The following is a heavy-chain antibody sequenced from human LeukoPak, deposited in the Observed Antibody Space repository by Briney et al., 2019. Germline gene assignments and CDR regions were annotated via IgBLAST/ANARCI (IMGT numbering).Heavy chain of an antibody. V-gene: IGHV3-9*03. D-gene: IGHD1-1*01. Sequence: GGSLRLSCAASGFTFSSYSMNWVRQAPGKGLEWVSGISWNSGSIGYADSVKGRFTISRDNAKNSLYLQMNSLRAEDMALYYCAKDMGLLEGFDYWGQGTLVTVSS. J-gene: IGHJ4*02. CDR1: GFTFSSYS. CDR2: ISWNSGSI. CDR3: AKDMGLLEGFDY.